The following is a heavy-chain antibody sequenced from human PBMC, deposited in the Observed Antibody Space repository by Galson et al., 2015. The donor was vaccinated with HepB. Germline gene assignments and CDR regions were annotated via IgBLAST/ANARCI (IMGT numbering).Heavy chain of an antibody. CDR1: GFTVTSNY. Sequence: SLRLSCAAAGFTVTSNYMSWVRQAPGTGLEWVSVIYSSGSTYYSDSVKGRFTISRDNSKNTLYLQMNSLRAEDTAVYYCARRGSYYYYGTDVWGQGTTVTVSS. CDR2: IYSSGST. V-gene: IGHV3-53*01. CDR3: ARRGSYYYYGTDV. J-gene: IGHJ6*02. D-gene: IGHD3-16*01.